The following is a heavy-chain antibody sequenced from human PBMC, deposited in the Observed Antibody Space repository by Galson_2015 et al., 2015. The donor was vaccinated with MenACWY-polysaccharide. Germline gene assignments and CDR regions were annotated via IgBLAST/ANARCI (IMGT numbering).Heavy chain of an antibody. V-gene: IGHV1-69*13. D-gene: IGHD2-15*01. Sequence: SVKVSCKASGGTFSSYAISWVRQAPGQGLEWMGGIIPIFGTANYAQKFQGRVTITADESTSTAYMELSSLRSEDTAVYYCAKKELRCSGGSCYPRRLDYYSMDVWGQGTTVTVSS. CDR3: AKKELRCSGGSCYPRRLDYYSMDV. CDR2: IIPIFGTA. J-gene: IGHJ6*02. CDR1: GGTFSSYA.